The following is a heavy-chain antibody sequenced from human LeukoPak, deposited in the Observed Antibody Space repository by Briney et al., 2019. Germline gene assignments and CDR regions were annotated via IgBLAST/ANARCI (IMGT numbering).Heavy chain of an antibody. J-gene: IGHJ4*02. CDR2: INSDGSIT. Sequence: GGSLRLSCAASGFSFSSHWMHWVRQAPGKGLVWVSRINSDGSITSNADSVKGRFTISRDNAKNTLSLQMNSLRAEDTAVYYCVRDLWNYYDSSGYYYEDYWGQGTLVTVSS. D-gene: IGHD3-22*01. CDR3: VRDLWNYYDSSGYYYEDY. V-gene: IGHV3-74*01. CDR1: GFSFSSHW.